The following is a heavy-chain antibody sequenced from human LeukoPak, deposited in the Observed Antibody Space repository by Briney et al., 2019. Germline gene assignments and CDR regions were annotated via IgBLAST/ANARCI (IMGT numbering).Heavy chain of an antibody. CDR3: ARAPPRGDGYNLY. V-gene: IGHV1-69*04. CDR1: GGTFSSYA. J-gene: IGHJ4*02. Sequence: ASVKVSCKASGGTFSSYAISWVRQPPGQGLEWMGRIIPIFGIANYAQKFQGRVTITADKSTSTAYMELSSLRSEDTAVYDCARAPPRGDGYNLYWGQGTLVTVSS. D-gene: IGHD5-24*01. CDR2: IIPIFGIA.